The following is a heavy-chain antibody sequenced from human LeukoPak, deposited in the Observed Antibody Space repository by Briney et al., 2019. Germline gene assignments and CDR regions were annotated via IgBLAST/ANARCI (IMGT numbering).Heavy chain of an antibody. D-gene: IGHD3-10*01. CDR2: VSGGGTST. J-gene: IGHJ4*02. CDR3: AKVALYMVRGVSAFDY. CDR1: GFTFSYYA. V-gene: IGHV3-23*01. Sequence: GGSLRLSCAASGFTFSYYAMAWVRQAPGKGLEWVSVVSGGGTSTNYGASVKGRFTTSRDNSKNTLYLQMNSLRAEDTAVYYCAKVALYMVRGVSAFDYWGQGTLVTVSS.